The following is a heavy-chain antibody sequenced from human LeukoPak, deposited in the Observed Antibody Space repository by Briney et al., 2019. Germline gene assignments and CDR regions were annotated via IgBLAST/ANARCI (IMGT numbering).Heavy chain of an antibody. Sequence: LSGGSLRLSCAASGFSFRDYGMHWVRQAPGKGLEWVAFIPYDGSNQFYADSVKGRFTISRDNGKNSLYLQMNGLRAEDTAVYYCARRYSYAANFDYWGQGTLVTVSS. J-gene: IGHJ4*02. D-gene: IGHD5-18*01. CDR3: ARRYSYAANFDY. V-gene: IGHV3-30*12. CDR1: GFSFRDYG. CDR2: IPYDGSNQ.